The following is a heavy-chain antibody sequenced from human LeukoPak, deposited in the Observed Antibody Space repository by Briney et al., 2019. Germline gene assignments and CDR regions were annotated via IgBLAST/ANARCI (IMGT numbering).Heavy chain of an antibody. D-gene: IGHD6-13*01. CDR1: GGSISSYY. J-gene: IGHJ4*02. Sequence: SETLSLTCTVSGGSISSYYWSWIRQTPGKGLEWIGDSYYSGSTNYNPSLKSRVTISVDTSKNQFSLKLSSATAADTAVYYCARHTDIAALSSLNYWGQGTLVTVSS. CDR3: ARHTDIAALSSLNY. CDR2: SYYSGST. V-gene: IGHV4-59*08.